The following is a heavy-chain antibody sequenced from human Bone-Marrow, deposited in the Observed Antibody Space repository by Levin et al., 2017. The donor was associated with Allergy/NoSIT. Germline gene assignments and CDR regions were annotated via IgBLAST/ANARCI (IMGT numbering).Heavy chain of an antibody. V-gene: IGHV4-59*01. CDR2: IYYIGTT. J-gene: IGHJ5*02. CDR1: VASITSFY. D-gene: IGHD3-10*01. Sequence: SEALSLTCNVSVASITSFYWSWIRQPPGKGLEWIGHIYYIGTTDYNPSLKSRVTMSVDTSNNQFSLKLTSVTAADTAIYYCAREQYGSGSYGWFDPWGRGTLVTVSS. CDR3: AREQYGSGSYGWFDP.